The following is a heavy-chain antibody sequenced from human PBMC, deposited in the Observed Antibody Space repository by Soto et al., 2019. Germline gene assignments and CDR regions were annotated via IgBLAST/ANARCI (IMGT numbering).Heavy chain of an antibody. D-gene: IGHD3-16*01. CDR2: IGTAGDA. Sequence: GGSLRLSCEASGLTFSGYDMNWVRHAAGKGLEWVSAIGTAGDAYYSDSVKGRFTISRENAKNSFYLQMNSLRAEDTAVYYCARTTFLDVWGQGTTVTVSS. CDR3: ARTTFLDV. J-gene: IGHJ6*02. V-gene: IGHV3-13*01. CDR1: GLTFSGYD.